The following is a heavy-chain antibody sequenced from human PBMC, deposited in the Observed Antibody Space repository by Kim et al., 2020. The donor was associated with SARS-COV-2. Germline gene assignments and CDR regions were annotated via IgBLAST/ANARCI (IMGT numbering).Heavy chain of an antibody. CDR3: TRGRVPSY. CDR1: GFIFNNYW. V-gene: IGHV3-7*01. CDR2: MKPDGNEK. Sequence: GGSLRLSCVASGFIFNNYWMSWVRQAPGKGLEWVANMKPDGNEKYYVDSVKGRFTISRDNAKNSVYLQMNNLRSEVTAVYYCTRGRVPSYWGQGTLVTVSS. J-gene: IGHJ4*02.